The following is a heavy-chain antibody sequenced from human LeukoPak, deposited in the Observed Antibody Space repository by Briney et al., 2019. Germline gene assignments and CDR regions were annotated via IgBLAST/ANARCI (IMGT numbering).Heavy chain of an antibody. V-gene: IGHV1-69*13. Sequence: SVKVSCKASGGTFSSYAISWVRQAPGQGLEWMGGIIPIFGTANYAQKFQGRVTITADESTSTAYMELSSLRSEDTAVYYCARPYDSSGPGYDYWGQGTLVTVSS. D-gene: IGHD3-22*01. CDR2: IIPIFGTA. J-gene: IGHJ4*02. CDR1: GGTFSSYA. CDR3: ARPYDSSGPGYDY.